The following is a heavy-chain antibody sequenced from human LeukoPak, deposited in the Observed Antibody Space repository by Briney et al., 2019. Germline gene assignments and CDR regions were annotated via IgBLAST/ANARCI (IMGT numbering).Heavy chain of an antibody. D-gene: IGHD3-10*01. CDR1: GYSFTSYW. J-gene: IGHJ5*02. CDR2: IYPGDSDT. Sequence: GESLKISCKGSGYSFTSYWIGWVRQMPGKGLEWMGIIYPGDSDTRYSPSFQGQVTISADKSISTAYLQWSSLKASDTAMYYCARKESGYYGSWEAEPYNWFDPWGQGTLVTVSS. V-gene: IGHV5-51*01. CDR3: ARKESGYYGSWEAEPYNWFDP.